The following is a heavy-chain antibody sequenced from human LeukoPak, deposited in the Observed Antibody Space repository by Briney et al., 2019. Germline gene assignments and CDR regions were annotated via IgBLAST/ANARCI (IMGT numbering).Heavy chain of an antibody. J-gene: IGHJ4*02. D-gene: IGHD2-15*01. CDR1: GFTLSSYA. CDR3: AKAPVTTCSGACCYPFDY. Sequence: GGSLRLSCAASGFTLSSYAMSWVRQGPGKGLEWVSAISVSGNTYHADSVKGRFTISRDSYKNTLYLQMNSLRAEDAAVYYCAKAPVTTCSGACCYPFDYWGQGTPVTVSS. CDR2: ISVSGNT. V-gene: IGHV3-23*01.